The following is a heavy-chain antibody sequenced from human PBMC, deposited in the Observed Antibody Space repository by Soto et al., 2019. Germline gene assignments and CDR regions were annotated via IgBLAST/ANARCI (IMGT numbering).Heavy chain of an antibody. CDR1: GYTFTTYG. V-gene: IGHV1-18*01. CDR2: ISGYNGHT. D-gene: IGHD3-16*01. Sequence: QVQLVQSGAEVRKPGASVKVSCKASGYTFTTYGISWVRQAPGQGLEWMGWISGYNGHTKYAQKFQGRVTMTTDTSTSPVYLDLRRLRSDDTAVYYCAREGEMPYYYYGLDVWGQGTTVTVSS. CDR3: AREGEMPYYYYGLDV. J-gene: IGHJ6*02.